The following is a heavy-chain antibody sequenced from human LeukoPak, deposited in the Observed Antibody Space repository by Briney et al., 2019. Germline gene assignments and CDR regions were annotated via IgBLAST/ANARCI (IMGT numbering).Heavy chain of an antibody. Sequence: GASVKVSCKASGYTFTSYYMHWVRQAPGQGLEWMGGIIPIFGTANYAQKFQGRVTITADKSTSTAYMELSSLRSEDTAVYYCAAAGPYYYYYYMDVWGKGTTVTVSS. CDR1: GYTFTSYY. CDR3: AAAGPYYYYYYMDV. CDR2: IIPIFGTA. D-gene: IGHD6-13*01. V-gene: IGHV1-69*06. J-gene: IGHJ6*03.